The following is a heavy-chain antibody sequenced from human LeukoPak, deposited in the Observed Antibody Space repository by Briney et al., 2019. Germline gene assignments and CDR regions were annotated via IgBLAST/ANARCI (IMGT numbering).Heavy chain of an antibody. Sequence: GGSLRLSCAASGFTVSSNYMSWVRQAPGKGLEWVSVIYSGGSTYYADSVKGRFTISRDNSKNTLYLQMNSLRAEDTAVYYCASARRDGYNSPGWYHYYYMDVWGKGTTVTISS. CDR3: ASARRDGYNSPGWYHYYYMDV. V-gene: IGHV3-53*01. CDR2: IYSGGST. CDR1: GFTVSSNY. J-gene: IGHJ6*03. D-gene: IGHD5-24*01.